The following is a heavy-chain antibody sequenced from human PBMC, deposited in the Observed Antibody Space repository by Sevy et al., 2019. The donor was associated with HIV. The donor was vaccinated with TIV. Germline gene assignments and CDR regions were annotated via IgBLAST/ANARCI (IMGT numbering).Heavy chain of an antibody. V-gene: IGHV1-2*02. CDR3: ARDHNYYGSGSPYFYYYMDV. CDR1: GYTFIDYY. D-gene: IGHD3-10*01. J-gene: IGHJ6*03. Sequence: ASVKVSCKASGYTFIDYYIHWVRQAPGQGLEWMGWINPSGGGTNYAQKFQGRVTMTRDTSISTAFMEVSRLKSDDTAVYYCARDHNYYGSGSPYFYYYMDVWGKGTKVTVSS. CDR2: INPSGGGT.